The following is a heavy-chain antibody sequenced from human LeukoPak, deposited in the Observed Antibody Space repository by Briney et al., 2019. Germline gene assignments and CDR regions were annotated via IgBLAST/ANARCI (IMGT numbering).Heavy chain of an antibody. J-gene: IGHJ3*01. D-gene: IGHD3-9*01. CDR1: GFTFSSYW. CDR3: TRDLMDYDVSTGLHHYYMDV. CDR2: INGDGRNI. V-gene: IGHV3-74*01. Sequence: GGSLRLSCAASGFTFSSYWMHWVRQDPRKGLVWVSRINGDGRNINYADSVRGRFTISRNNAKNTLYLQMNTLRVEDTAVYYCTRDLMDYDVSTGLHHYYMDVWGQGTMVTVSS.